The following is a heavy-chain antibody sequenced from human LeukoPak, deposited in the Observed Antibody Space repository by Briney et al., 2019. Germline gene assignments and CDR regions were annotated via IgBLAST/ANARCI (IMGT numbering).Heavy chain of an antibody. D-gene: IGHD5-12*01. V-gene: IGHV1-18*01. CDR2: ISAYNGNT. CDR3: AGGWEPYDYWFDP. CDR1: GYTFTSYG. J-gene: IGHJ5*02. Sequence: ASVKVSCKASGYTFTSYGISWVRQAPGQGLEWMGWISAYNGNTNYAQKFQGRVTMTRDTSISTAYMELSGLRSDDTAIYYCAGGWEPYDYWFDPWGQGTLVTVSS.